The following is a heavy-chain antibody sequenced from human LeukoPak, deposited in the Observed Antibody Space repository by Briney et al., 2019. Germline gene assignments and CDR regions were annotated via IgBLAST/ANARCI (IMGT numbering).Heavy chain of an antibody. CDR1: GYTFTSYY. CDR3: ARDGDRQSQQWLASPSVY. J-gene: IGHJ4*02. D-gene: IGHD6-19*01. Sequence: VASVKVSCKASGYTFTSYYMHWVRQAPGQGLEWMGIINPSGGDTSFAQKFQGRVAVTRDTSTNTVYMELSSLRSEDTAVYYCARDGDRQSQQWLASPSVYWGQGALVTVSS. V-gene: IGHV1-46*01. CDR2: INPSGGDT.